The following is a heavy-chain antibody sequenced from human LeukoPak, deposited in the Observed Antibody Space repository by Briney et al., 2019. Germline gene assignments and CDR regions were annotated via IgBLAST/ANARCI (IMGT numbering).Heavy chain of an antibody. CDR3: AKAMGGVYDAFDI. J-gene: IGHJ3*02. CDR1: GFTFSNYA. D-gene: IGHD3-16*01. CDR2: ISPSGGST. V-gene: IGHV3-23*01. Sequence: GGSLRLSCAASGFTFSNYAMSWVRQAPGKGLEWVSAISPSGGSTYYADSVRGRFTISRDNSKNTLSLQMNSLRAEDTALYYCAKAMGGVYDAFDIWGQGTMVTVSS.